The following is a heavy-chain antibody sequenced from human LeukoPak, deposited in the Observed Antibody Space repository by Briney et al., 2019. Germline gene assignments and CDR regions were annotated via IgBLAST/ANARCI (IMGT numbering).Heavy chain of an antibody. J-gene: IGHJ5*02. CDR1: GGSISDFY. CDR3: ARNGGLYGDYPWFDP. V-gene: IGHV4-59*01. CDR2: TYYGGST. Sequence: PSETLSLTCTVSGGSISDFYWNWIRHPPGNGLEWIGYTYYGGSTKYNPSLKSRVTISIDTSKNQFSLKLSSVTTADTAVYYCARNGGLYGDYPWFDPWGQGSLVTVSS. D-gene: IGHD4-17*01.